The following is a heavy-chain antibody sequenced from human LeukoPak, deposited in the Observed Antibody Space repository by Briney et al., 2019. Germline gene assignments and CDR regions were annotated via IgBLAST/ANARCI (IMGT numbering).Heavy chain of an antibody. Sequence: SETLSLTCTVSGGSISGSTYYWGWIRQPPGKGLEWIGTISYSGSTYYNPSLKSRVTISVDSSKNQFSLKLSSVTAADTAVYYCAREMSGSYYLNYFDYWGQGTLVTVSS. CDR3: AREMSGSYYLNYFDY. D-gene: IGHD1-26*01. CDR2: ISYSGST. CDR1: GGSISGSTYY. V-gene: IGHV4-39*07. J-gene: IGHJ4*01.